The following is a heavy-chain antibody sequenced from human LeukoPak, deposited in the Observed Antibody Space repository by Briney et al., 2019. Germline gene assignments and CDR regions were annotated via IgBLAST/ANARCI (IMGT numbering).Heavy chain of an antibody. D-gene: IGHD1-26*01. V-gene: IGHV1-24*01. CDR3: ATPQWELHIFDY. CDR1: GHTLTELS. J-gene: IGHJ4*02. Sequence: GASVKVSCKVSGHTLTELSIHWVRQAPGKGLEWMGVFDPEDGETIYAQKFQGRVTMTEDTSTDTAYMELRSLTSEDTAIYYCATPQWELHIFDYWGQGTLVTVSS. CDR2: FDPEDGET.